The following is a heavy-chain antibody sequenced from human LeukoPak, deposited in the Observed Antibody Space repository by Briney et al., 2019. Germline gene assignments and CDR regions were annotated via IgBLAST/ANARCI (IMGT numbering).Heavy chain of an antibody. V-gene: IGHV3-66*01. CDR1: GFTFSSYA. CDR3: ASRGYSYGSGGWVDY. D-gene: IGHD5-18*01. CDR2: IYSGGST. Sequence: PGGSLRLSCAASGFTFSSYAMSWVRQAPGKGLEWVSVIYSGGSTYYADSVKGRFTISRDNSKNTLYLQMNSLRAEDTAVYYCASRGYSYGSGGWVDYWGQGTLVTVSS. J-gene: IGHJ4*02.